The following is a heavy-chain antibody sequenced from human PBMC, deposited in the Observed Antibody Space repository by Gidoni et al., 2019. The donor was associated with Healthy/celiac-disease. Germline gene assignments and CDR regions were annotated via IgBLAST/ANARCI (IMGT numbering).Heavy chain of an antibody. V-gene: IGHV3-9*01. CDR2: ISWNSGSI. Sequence: EVQLVESGGGLVQPGRSLRLSCAASGFTFDDYAMHWVRQAPGKGLEWVSGISWNSGSIGYADSVKGRFTISRDNAKNSLYLQMNSLRAEDTALYYCAKWGDSSGYYYGYYYYGMDVWGQGTTVTVSS. J-gene: IGHJ6*02. CDR3: AKWGDSSGYYYGYYYYGMDV. CDR1: GFTFDDYA. D-gene: IGHD3-22*01.